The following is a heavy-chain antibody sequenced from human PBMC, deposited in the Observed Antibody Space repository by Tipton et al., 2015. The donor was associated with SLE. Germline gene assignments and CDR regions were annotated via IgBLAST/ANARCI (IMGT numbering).Heavy chain of an antibody. D-gene: IGHD1-26*01. J-gene: IGHJ4*02. CDR1: GFTFSSYG. CDR3: ASQGRMGANDY. CDR2: ISSSGSTI. V-gene: IGHV3-48*03. Sequence: SLRLSCAASGFTFSSYGMHWVRQAPGKGLEWVSYISSSGSTIYYADSVKGRFTISRDNAKNSLYLQMNSLRAEDTAVYYCASQGRMGANDYWGQGTLVTVSS.